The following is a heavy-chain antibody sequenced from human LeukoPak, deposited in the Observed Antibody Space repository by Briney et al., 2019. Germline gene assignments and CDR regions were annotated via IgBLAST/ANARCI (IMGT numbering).Heavy chain of an antibody. Sequence: SETLSLTCAVSGYSISSGYYWGWIRQPPGKGLEWIGSIYHSGSTYYNPSLKSRVTISVDTSKNQFSLKLSSVTAADTAVYYCARQHGYRAIFGVVISASDYWGQGTLVTVSS. J-gene: IGHJ4*02. CDR2: IYHSGST. D-gene: IGHD3-3*01. CDR3: ARQHGYRAIFGVVISASDY. V-gene: IGHV4-38-2*01. CDR1: GYSISSGYY.